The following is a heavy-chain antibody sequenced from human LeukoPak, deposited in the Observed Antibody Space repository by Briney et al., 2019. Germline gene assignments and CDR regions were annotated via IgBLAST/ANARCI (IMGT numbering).Heavy chain of an antibody. CDR2: ITSSSTYI. Sequence: GGSLRLSCAASGFSFSNYNMNWVRQAPGKGLEWVSSITSSSTYIYYADSVKGRFTISRDNAKNSLYLQMNSLRAEDTAVYYCVYRMDVWGKGTTVAVSS. CDR3: VYRMDV. CDR1: GFSFSNYN. V-gene: IGHV3-21*01. J-gene: IGHJ6*04. D-gene: IGHD1-26*01.